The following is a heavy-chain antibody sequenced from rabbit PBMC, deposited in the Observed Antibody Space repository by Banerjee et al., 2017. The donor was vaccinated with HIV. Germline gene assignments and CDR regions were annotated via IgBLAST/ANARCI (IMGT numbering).Heavy chain of an antibody. J-gene: IGHJ4*01. D-gene: IGHD1-1*01. Sequence: QSLEESGGDLVKPGASLTLTCTASGFSFSSSYYMCWVRQAPGKGLEWIACIYAGRSDTAYYANWAKGRFTISSHNAQNTLYLQLNSLTAADTATYFCVRDPVSGGYNHNLWGPGTLVTVS. CDR2: IYAGRSDTA. CDR3: VRDPVSGGYNHNL. V-gene: IGHV1S40*01. CDR1: GFSFSSSYY.